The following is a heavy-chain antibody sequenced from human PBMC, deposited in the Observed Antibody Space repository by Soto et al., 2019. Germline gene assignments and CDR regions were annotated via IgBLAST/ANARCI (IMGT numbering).Heavy chain of an antibody. V-gene: IGHV4-30-4*01. J-gene: IGHJ6*02. CDR1: GGSISSGDYY. Sequence: PSETLSLTCTASGGSISSGDYYWSWIRQPPGKGLEWIGYIYYSGSTYYNPSLKSRVTISVDTSKNQFSLKLSSVTAADTAVYYCARTLIPYYDFWSGYYTEPRYYYYGMDVWGQGTTVTVSS. D-gene: IGHD3-3*01. CDR2: IYYSGST. CDR3: ARTLIPYYDFWSGYYTEPRYYYYGMDV.